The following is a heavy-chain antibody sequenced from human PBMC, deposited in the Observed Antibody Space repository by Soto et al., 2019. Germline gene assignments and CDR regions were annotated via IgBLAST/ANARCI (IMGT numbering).Heavy chain of an antibody. J-gene: IGHJ5*02. CDR3: ARGLRGYGGYAPLFDP. CDR2: INAGNGNT. Sequence: ASXKVSCKASGYTFTSYAMHWVRQAPGQRLEWMGWINAGNGNTKYSQKFQGRVTITRDTSASTAYMELSSLRSEDTAVYYCARGLRGYGGYAPLFDPWGQGTLVTVSS. D-gene: IGHD5-12*01. V-gene: IGHV1-3*01. CDR1: GYTFTSYA.